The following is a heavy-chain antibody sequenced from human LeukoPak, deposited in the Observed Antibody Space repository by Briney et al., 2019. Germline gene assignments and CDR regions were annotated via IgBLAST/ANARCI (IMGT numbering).Heavy chain of an antibody. Sequence: SETLSLTCTVSGVSISSSNNFWGWIRQPPGKGLEWIGRMHYRGTTYYIPSLKSRVTISVDTSKNQFSLKLSSVTAADTAVYYCARHEQEDGYNAKTFDFWGQGTLVTVSS. J-gene: IGHJ4*02. CDR1: GVSISSSNNF. V-gene: IGHV4-39*01. CDR2: MHYRGTT. D-gene: IGHD5-24*01. CDR3: ARHEQEDGYNAKTFDF.